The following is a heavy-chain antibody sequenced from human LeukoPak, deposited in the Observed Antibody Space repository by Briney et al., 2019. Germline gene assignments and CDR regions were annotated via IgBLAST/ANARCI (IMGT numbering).Heavy chain of an antibody. J-gene: IGHJ4*02. CDR1: GGSISSSSYY. Sequence: ASETLSLTCTVSGGSISSSSYYWGWIRQPPGKGLEYIGSIYYSGGTYYNPSLTSRVTNSVNTSKNQISMKLTSVTAADTAVYYCARQNRGYDGDYWGQGTLVTVSS. CDR3: ARQNRGYDGDY. CDR2: IYYSGGT. D-gene: IGHD5-12*01. V-gene: IGHV4-39*01.